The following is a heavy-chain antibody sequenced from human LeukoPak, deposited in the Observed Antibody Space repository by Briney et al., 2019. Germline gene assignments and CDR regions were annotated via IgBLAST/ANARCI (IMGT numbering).Heavy chain of an antibody. CDR3: ARDVLLWFGELNHFDY. V-gene: IGHV3-33*01. CDR2: IWYDGSNK. CDR1: GFTLSSYG. D-gene: IGHD3-10*01. J-gene: IGHJ4*02. Sequence: GGSLRLSCAASGFTLSSYGMHWVRQAPGKGLEWVAVIWYDGSNKYYADSVKGRFTISRDNSKNTLYLQMNSLRAEDTAVYYCARDVLLWFGELNHFDYWGQGTLVTVSS.